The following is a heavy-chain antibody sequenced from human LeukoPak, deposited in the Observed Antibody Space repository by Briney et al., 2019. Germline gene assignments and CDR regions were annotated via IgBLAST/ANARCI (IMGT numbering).Heavy chain of an antibody. D-gene: IGHD2-2*01. J-gene: IGHJ4*02. CDR2: ISGSGGST. CDR3: AKGYRGEVVPAAIYY. V-gene: IGHV3-23*01. CDR1: GFTFSSYA. Sequence: GGSLRLSCAASGFTFSSYAMSWVRQAPGKGLEWVSAISGSGGSTYYADSVRGRITISRDNSKNTLYLQMNSLRAEDTAVYYCAKGYRGEVVPAAIYYWGQGTLVTVSS.